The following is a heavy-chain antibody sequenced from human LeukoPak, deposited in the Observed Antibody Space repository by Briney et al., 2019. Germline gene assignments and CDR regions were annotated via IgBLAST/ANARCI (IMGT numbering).Heavy chain of an antibody. CDR3: AKGSCSRTNCPFDS. CDR1: GFTFDDYA. J-gene: IGHJ5*01. V-gene: IGHV3-23*01. D-gene: IGHD2-2*01. Sequence: GGSLRLSCAASGFTFDDYAMHWVRQAPGKGLEWVSPISVSGDSTYYADSVKGRFTISRDNSKNTLYLQMNSLRAEDTAVYYCAKGSCSRTNCPFDSWGQGTLVTVSS. CDR2: ISVSGDST.